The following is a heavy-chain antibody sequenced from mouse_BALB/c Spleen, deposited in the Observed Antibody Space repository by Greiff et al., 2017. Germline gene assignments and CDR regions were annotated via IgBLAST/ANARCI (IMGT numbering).Heavy chain of an antibody. Sequence: EVKLMESGGGLVKPGGSLKLSCAASGFTFSSYAMSWVRQTPEKRLEWVATISSGGSYTYYPDSVKGRFTISRDNAKNTLYLQMSSLRSEDTAMYYCARLGGLQYFDVWGAGTTVTVSS. D-gene: IGHD3-1*01. CDR1: GFTFSSYA. J-gene: IGHJ1*01. CDR3: ARLGGLQYFDV. V-gene: IGHV5-9-3*01. CDR2: ISSGGSYT.